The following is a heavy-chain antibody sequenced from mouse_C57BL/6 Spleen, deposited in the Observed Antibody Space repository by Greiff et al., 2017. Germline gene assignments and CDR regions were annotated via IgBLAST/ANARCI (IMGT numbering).Heavy chain of an antibody. CDR3: ARCGSRYYYAMDY. Sequence: QVQLKQSGPELVKPGASVKISCKASGYSFTSYYIHWVKQRPGQGLEWIGWIYPGSGNTKYNEKFKGKATLTADTSSSTAYMQLSSLTSEDSAVYYCARCGSRYYYAMDYWGQGTSVTVAS. J-gene: IGHJ4*01. CDR1: GYSFTSYY. CDR2: IYPGSGNT. D-gene: IGHD1-1*01. V-gene: IGHV1-66*01.